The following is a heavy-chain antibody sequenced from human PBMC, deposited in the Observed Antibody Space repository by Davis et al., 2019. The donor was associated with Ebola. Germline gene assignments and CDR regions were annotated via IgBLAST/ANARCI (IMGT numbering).Heavy chain of an antibody. V-gene: IGHV3-30-3*01. J-gene: IGHJ3*02. CDR1: GFTFSSYA. D-gene: IGHD1-26*01. CDR3: AKPRGEVGFDTFDI. Sequence: GESLKISCAASGFTFSSYAMHWVRQAPGKGLEWVAVISYDGSNKYYADSVKGRFTISRDNSKNTLYLQMNSLRAEDTAVYYCAKPRGEVGFDTFDIWGQGTMVTVSS. CDR2: ISYDGSNK.